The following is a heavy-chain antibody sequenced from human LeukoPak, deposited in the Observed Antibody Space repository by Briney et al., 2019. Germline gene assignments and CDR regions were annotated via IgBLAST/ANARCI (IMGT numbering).Heavy chain of an antibody. J-gene: IGHJ4*02. D-gene: IGHD5-18*01. Sequence: APLKVSCKPSVDTFSAYYMHWVRHAPGQGLEWMGWINPKSGGTSYAQKFEGRVTMTRDTSISTVYMELSSLTSGDPAVYYCAGDADSYGYGVDYWGQGSLVTVSS. CDR1: VDTFSAYY. CDR2: INPKSGGT. CDR3: AGDADSYGYGVDY. V-gene: IGHV1-2*02.